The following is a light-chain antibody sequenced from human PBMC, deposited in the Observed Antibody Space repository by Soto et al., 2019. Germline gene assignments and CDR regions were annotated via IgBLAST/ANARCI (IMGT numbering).Light chain of an antibody. J-gene: IGLJ3*02. CDR2: EVS. V-gene: IGLV2-14*01. CDR3: SSYTTISTLEV. CDR1: SSDVGCYNY. Sequence: QSALTQPASVSGSPGQSITISCTGTSSDVGCYNYVSWYQQHPGKAPKLMIYEVSNRPSGVSNRFSGSKSGNTASLTISGLQAEDEADYYCSSYTTISTLEVFGGGTKVTVL.